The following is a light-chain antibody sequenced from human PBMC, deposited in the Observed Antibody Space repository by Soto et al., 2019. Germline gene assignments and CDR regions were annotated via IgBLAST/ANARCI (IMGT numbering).Light chain of an antibody. CDR1: QSISTW. V-gene: IGKV1-5*01. Sequence: DIQMSQSRSTLSASVGDRVTITCRASQSISTWLAWYQQKPGKAPKVLIYEASKLESGVPSRFSGSGSGTEFTLTISTLQPDDVATYYCQQYNSYQWTFGQGTKVDIK. J-gene: IGKJ1*01. CDR2: EAS. CDR3: QQYNSYQWT.